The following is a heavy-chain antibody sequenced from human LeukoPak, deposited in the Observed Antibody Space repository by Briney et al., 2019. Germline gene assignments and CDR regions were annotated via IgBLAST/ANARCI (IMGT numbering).Heavy chain of an antibody. CDR2: FYTGGSA. CDR3: TRGYRGLPDFEY. CDR1: GDSIGTFY. V-gene: IGHV4-4*07. D-gene: IGHD1-26*01. Sequence: SETLSLTXTVFGDSIGTFYWSWIRQSAGKGLEWIGRFYTGGSANYNASLKSRATMSVDTSKNQFFLKLISVTAADTAIYYCTRGYRGLPDFEYWGQGILVTVSS. J-gene: IGHJ4*02.